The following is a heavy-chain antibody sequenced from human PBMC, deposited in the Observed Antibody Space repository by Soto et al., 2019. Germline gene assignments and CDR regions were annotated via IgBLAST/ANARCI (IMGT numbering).Heavy chain of an antibody. CDR3: ASSLPRTMVRGVIPTDYYYYYGMDV. Sequence: GGSLRLSCAASGFTFSSYWMHWVRQAPGKGLVWVSRINSDGSSTSYADSVKGQFTISRDNAKNTLYLQMNGLRAEDTAVYYCASSLPRTMVRGVIPTDYYYYYGMDVWGQGTTVTVSS. V-gene: IGHV3-74*01. CDR2: INSDGSST. D-gene: IGHD3-10*01. J-gene: IGHJ6*02. CDR1: GFTFSSYW.